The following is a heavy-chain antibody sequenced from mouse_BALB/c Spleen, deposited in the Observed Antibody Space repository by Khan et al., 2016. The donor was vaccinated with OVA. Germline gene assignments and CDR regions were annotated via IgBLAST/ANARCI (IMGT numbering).Heavy chain of an antibody. CDR1: GFSLSTYG. D-gene: IGHD2-14*01. CDR3: ARNSYMYDFTY. V-gene: IGHV2-2*01. J-gene: IGHJ3*01. CDR2: IWSGGNT. Sequence: QVQLKESGPGLVQPSQSLSITCTVSGFSLSTYGVHWVRQSPGKGLEWLGVIWSGGNTDYNAPFMYRLNITKDNSKTQVFFRVNSLQHDDTARYYCARNSYMYDFTYWGQGTLVTVSA.